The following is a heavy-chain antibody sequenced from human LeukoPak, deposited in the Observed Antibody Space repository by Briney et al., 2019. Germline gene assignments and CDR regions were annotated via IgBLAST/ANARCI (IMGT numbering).Heavy chain of an antibody. CDR1: GFTFSNYW. CDR3: ATGGGWYFDY. V-gene: IGHV3-7*01. J-gene: IGHJ4*02. D-gene: IGHD6-19*01. Sequence: QRGESLRLSCAASGFTFSNYWMNWVRQAPGKGLEWVASIGQDGSENYYVDSMKGRFTISRDNAKNSLYLQMNSLRVEDTAVYYCATGGGWYFDYWGQGALITASS. CDR2: IGQDGSEN.